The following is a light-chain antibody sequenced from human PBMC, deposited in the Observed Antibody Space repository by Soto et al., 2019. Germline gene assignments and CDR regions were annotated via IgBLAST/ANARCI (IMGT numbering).Light chain of an antibody. Sequence: QSVLTQPASVSGSPGQSITISCSGTSRDFGGYNYVAWYQQHPGKAPKLVIYEVSNRPSGVSDRFSGSKSGNTASLTISGHQAEDEADYYCTSYTGSSPLYVFGTGTKVTVL. V-gene: IGLV2-14*01. CDR1: SRDFGGYNY. J-gene: IGLJ1*01. CDR3: TSYTGSSPLYV. CDR2: EVS.